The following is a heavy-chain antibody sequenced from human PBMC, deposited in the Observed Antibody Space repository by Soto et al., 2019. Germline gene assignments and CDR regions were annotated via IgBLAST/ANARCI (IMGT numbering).Heavy chain of an antibody. V-gene: IGHV3-23*01. CDR3: AKDFTAWGLFWSGQSSGMDV. D-gene: IGHD3-3*01. J-gene: IGHJ6*02. CDR1: GFTFTFYA. Sequence: PGGSLRLSCAASGFTFTFYAMSWVRQAPGKGLQWVSGITGSGDITYYADSVKDRFTISRDNSKNTLYLQMNSLRAEDTAVYYCAKDFTAWGLFWSGQSSGMDVWGQGTTVTVSS. CDR2: ITGSGDIT.